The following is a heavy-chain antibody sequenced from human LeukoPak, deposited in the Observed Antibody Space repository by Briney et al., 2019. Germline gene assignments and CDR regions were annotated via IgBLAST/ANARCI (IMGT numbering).Heavy chain of an antibody. D-gene: IGHD3-22*01. Sequence: YDGSNKYYADSGKGRFTISRDNSKNTLYLQMNSLRAEDTAVYYCAKDQYYDSSGYPKFDYWGQGTLVTVSS. J-gene: IGHJ4*02. CDR2: YDGSNK. V-gene: IGHV3-33*06. CDR3: AKDQYYDSSGYPKFDY.